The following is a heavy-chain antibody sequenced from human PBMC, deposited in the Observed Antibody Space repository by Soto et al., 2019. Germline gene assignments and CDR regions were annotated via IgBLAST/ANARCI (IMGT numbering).Heavy chain of an antibody. D-gene: IGHD5-18*01. J-gene: IGHJ4*02. V-gene: IGHV3-9*01. CDR2: ISWISGNI. CDR3: VRSKGGYSYGTPFDY. CDR1: GFTFDDYA. Sequence: EVQLEESGGALVQPGRSLRLSCAASGFTFDDYAMHWVRQVLGKGLEWVSSISWISGNIGYVDSVKGRFTTSRDNAKNSLYLQMNSLRPEDTALYYCVRSKGGYSYGTPFDYWGQGTLVTVSS.